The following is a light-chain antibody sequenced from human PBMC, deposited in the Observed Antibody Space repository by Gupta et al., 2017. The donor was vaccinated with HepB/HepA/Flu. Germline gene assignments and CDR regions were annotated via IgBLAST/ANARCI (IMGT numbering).Light chain of an antibody. V-gene: IGLV2-14*03. CDR3: SSYTSSVSLV. Sequence: QSALTQPASVSGSPGQSITISCSGTSSDVGGYNYVSWYQQYPGKAPKLMIYDVTTRPSGISNRFSGSKSGNTASLTISGLQAADEADYYCSSYTSSVSLVFGGGTKLTVL. J-gene: IGLJ3*02. CDR1: SSDVGGYNY. CDR2: DVT.